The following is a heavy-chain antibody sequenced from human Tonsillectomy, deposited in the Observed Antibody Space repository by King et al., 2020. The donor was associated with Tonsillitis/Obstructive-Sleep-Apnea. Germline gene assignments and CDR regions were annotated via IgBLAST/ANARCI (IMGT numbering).Heavy chain of an antibody. CDR1: GFTFSDYY. Sequence: VQLVESGGGLVKPGGSLRLSCAASGFTFSDYYMSWIRQAPGKGLEWVSYISSSGSTIYYADSVKGRFTISRDNAKNSLYLQMNSLRAEDTAVYYCARDPLSYDFWSGYDYFYYWGQGTLVTVSS. D-gene: IGHD3-3*01. J-gene: IGHJ4*02. V-gene: IGHV3-11*01. CDR3: ARDPLSYDFWSGYDYFYY. CDR2: ISSSGSTI.